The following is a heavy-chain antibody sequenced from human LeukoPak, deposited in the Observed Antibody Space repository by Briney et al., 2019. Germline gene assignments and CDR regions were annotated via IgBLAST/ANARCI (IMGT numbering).Heavy chain of an antibody. CDR3: ARINSGSYYYYYYGMDV. D-gene: IGHD1-26*01. CDR1: GYTFTSYD. CDR2: MNPNSGNT. Sequence: ASVKVSCKASGYTFTSYDINWVRQATGQGLEWMGWMNPNSGNTGYAQKFQGRVTMTRNTSISTAYMELSSLRSEDTAVYYCARINSGSYYYYYYGMDVGGEGTRVSVSS. J-gene: IGHJ6*01. V-gene: IGHV1-8*01.